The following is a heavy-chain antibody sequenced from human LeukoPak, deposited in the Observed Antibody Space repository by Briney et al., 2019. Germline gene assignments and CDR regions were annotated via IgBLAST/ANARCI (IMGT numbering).Heavy chain of an antibody. J-gene: IGHJ3*02. CDR2: ISGSGAKT. Sequence: GGSLRLSCAASGFTFSTYAMNWVRQAPGKGLEWVSAISGSGAKTYYADSVKGRFTISRDNAKNSLYLQMNSLRAEDTAVYYCASPYSSGWTLDAFDIWGQGTMVTVSS. V-gene: IGHV3-23*01. CDR3: ASPYSSGWTLDAFDI. CDR1: GFTFSTYA. D-gene: IGHD6-19*01.